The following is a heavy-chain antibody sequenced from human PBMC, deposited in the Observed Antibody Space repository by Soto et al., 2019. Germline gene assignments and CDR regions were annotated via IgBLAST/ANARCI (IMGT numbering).Heavy chain of an antibody. CDR3: ARGTEYGDYTITSGQQGYYYYCMDV. Sequence: ASVKVSCKASGYTFTGYYMHWVRQAPGQGLEWMGWINPNSGGTNYAQKFQGWVTMTRDTSISTAYMELSRLRSDDTAVYYCARGTEYGDYTITSGQQGYYYYCMDVWGKGTTVTVSS. J-gene: IGHJ6*03. V-gene: IGHV1-2*04. CDR2: INPNSGGT. D-gene: IGHD4-17*01. CDR1: GYTFTGYY.